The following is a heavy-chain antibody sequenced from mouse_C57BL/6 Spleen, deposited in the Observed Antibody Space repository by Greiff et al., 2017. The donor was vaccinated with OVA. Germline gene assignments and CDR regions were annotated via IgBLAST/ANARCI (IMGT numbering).Heavy chain of an antibody. J-gene: IGHJ2*01. CDR3: ARWTAQARDY. D-gene: IGHD3-2*02. Sequence: VQLQQSGAELVKPGASVKLSCKASGYTFTSYWMHWVKQRPGQGLEWIGMIHPNSGSTNYNEKFKSKATLTVDKSSSTAYMQLSSLTSEDSAVYYCARWTAQARDYWGQGTTLTVSS. CDR2: IHPNSGST. CDR1: GYTFTSYW. V-gene: IGHV1-64*01.